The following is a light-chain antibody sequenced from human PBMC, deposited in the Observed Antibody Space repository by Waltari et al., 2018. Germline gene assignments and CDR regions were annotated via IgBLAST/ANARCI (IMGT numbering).Light chain of an antibody. CDR2: DNN. V-gene: IGLV1-51*01. CDR3: GTWDSSLNALV. Sequence: QSVLTQPPSVSAAPGQKVTIPCSGSGSNIGNNYVSWYQQIPGTAPKLLIYDNNKRPSGFPDRFSGSKSGTSATLGITGLQTGDEADYYCGTWDSSLNALVFGGGTKLTVL. CDR1: GSNIGNNY. J-gene: IGLJ3*02.